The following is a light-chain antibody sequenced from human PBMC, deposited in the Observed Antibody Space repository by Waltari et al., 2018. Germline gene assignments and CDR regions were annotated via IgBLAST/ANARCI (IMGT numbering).Light chain of an antibody. V-gene: IGKV1-5*03. CDR3: QLYNSYVMYT. J-gene: IGKJ2*01. CDR2: RAS. CDR1: QRISTW. Sequence: IRMSQSPSTRPASVGARVTITCRASQRISTWLAWYQQKPGKAPKLLISRASTLESGVPSRFAGSGSGTEFTLTISSLQPDDFGTYYCQLYNSYVMYTFGQGTKLDIK.